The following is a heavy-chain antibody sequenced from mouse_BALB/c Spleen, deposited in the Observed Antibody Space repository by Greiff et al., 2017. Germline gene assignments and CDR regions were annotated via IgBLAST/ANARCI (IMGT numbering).Heavy chain of an antibody. D-gene: IGHD2-1*01. V-gene: IGHV5-6-5*01. CDR1: GFTFSSYA. CDR3: ATIYYGNLAWFAY. Sequence: EVMLVESGGGLVKPGGSLNLSCAASGFTFSSYAMSWVRQTPEKRLEWVASISSGGSTYYPDSVKGRFTISRDNARNILYLQMSSLRSEDTAMYYCATIYYGNLAWFAYWGQGTLVTVSA. J-gene: IGHJ3*01. CDR2: ISSGGST.